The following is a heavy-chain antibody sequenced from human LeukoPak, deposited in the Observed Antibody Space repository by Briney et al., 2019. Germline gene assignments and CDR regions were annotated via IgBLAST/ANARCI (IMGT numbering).Heavy chain of an antibody. CDR3: ARCHEYIWGSSVDYYAMDV. J-gene: IGHJ6*02. V-gene: IGHV4-59*08. D-gene: IGHD3-16*01. CDR1: GGSIDSYY. CDR2: LYYTGST. Sequence: SETLSLTCTVSGGSIDSYYWSWIRQPPGKRLEWIGYLYYTGSTNYNPSLKSRVTISFDTSKNLFSLNLSSVTAADTAVYYCARCHEYIWGSSVDYYAMDVWGQGTTVTVSS.